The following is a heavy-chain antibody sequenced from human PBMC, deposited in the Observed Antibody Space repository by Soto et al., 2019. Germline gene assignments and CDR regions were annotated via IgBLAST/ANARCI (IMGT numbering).Heavy chain of an antibody. Sequence: PSETLSLTCIVSGGSISSGDYYWSWIRQPPGKGLEWIGYIYHTGITFYNPSLKSRITISVDTSKNQFSLKLSSVTAADTAVYYCAREPSIWGQGTLVTVSS. J-gene: IGHJ4*02. CDR2: IYHTGIT. V-gene: IGHV4-30-4*01. CDR1: GGSISSGDYY. CDR3: AREPSI.